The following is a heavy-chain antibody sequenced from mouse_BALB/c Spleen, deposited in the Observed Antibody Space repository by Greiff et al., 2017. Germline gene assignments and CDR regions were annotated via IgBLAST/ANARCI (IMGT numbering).Heavy chain of an antibody. J-gene: IGHJ4*01. CDR2: ISSGSSTI. D-gene: IGHD1-2*01. V-gene: IGHV5-17*02. Sequence: EVQLQQSGGGLVQPGGSRKLSCAASGFTFSSFGMHWVRQAPEKGLEWVAYISSGSSTIYYADTVKGRFTISRDNPKNTLFLQMTSLRSEDTAMYYCARWGYYGEYYYAMDYWGQGTSVTVSS. CDR3: ARWGYYGEYYYAMDY. CDR1: GFTFSSFG.